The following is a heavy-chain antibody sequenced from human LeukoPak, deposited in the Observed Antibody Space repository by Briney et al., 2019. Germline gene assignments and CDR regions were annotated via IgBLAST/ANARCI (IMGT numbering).Heavy chain of an antibody. CDR3: AKVLSRHSSGYFGLDY. V-gene: IGHV3-23*01. CDR1: GFTFSSYA. Sequence: PGGSLRLSCAASGFTFSSYAMSWVRQAPGKGLEWVSAISGSGGSTYYADSVKGRFTISRDNSKNTLYLQMNSLRAEDTAVYYCAKVLSRHSSGYFGLDYWGQGTLVTVSS. J-gene: IGHJ4*02. CDR2: ISGSGGST. D-gene: IGHD3-22*01.